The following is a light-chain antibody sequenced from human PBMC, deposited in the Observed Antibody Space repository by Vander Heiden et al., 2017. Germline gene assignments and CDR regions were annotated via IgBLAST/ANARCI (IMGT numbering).Light chain of an antibody. J-gene: IGKJ2*01. CDR1: QGISNY. Sequence: DIHMPPSPSSLSASVGDRVTITCRASQGISNYLTWYQQKPGKVPKLLIYSASTLQSGVPSRFSGSGSGTDFTLTISSLQPEDVATYYCQKFNSAPYTFGQGTKLEIK. V-gene: IGKV1-27*01. CDR2: SAS. CDR3: QKFNSAPYT.